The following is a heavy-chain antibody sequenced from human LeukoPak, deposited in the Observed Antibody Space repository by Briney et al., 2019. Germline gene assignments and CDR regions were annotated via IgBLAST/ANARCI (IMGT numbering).Heavy chain of an antibody. CDR3: AKYAAGSGFRHWIDP. J-gene: IGHJ5*02. D-gene: IGHD6-19*01. CDR2: ISGSGGST. CDR1: GFTFSTYV. Sequence: GGSLRLSCAASGFTFSTYVMSWVRQAPGKGLEWVSAISGSGGSTYYADSVKGRFTISRDNSKKTLYLQMNTLRAEDTAVYYCAKYAAGSGFRHWIDPRGQGTLVTVSS. V-gene: IGHV3-23*01.